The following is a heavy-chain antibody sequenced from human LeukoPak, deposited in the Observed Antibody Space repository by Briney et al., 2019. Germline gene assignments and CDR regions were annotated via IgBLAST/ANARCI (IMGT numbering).Heavy chain of an antibody. J-gene: IGHJ4*02. CDR1: GVSITSRNYY. Sequence: PSETLSLTCTVSGVSITSRNYYWGWIRQPPGKGLEWIGTIYDSGSTYYNPSLKSRVTISVDTSKNQFPLKLNSVTAADTAVYYCARLDYYDSSGLIDYWGQGTLVIVSS. D-gene: IGHD3-22*01. CDR3: ARLDYYDSSGLIDY. V-gene: IGHV4-39*01. CDR2: IYDSGST.